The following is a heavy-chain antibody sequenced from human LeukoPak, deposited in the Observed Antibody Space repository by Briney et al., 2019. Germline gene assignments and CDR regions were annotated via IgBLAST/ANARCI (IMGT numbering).Heavy chain of an antibody. D-gene: IGHD3-22*01. CDR2: IYYSGST. J-gene: IGHJ3*02. Sequence: SETLSLTCTVSGGCISSCGYYWSWIRQHPGKGLEWIGYIYYSGSTYYNPSLKSRVTISVDTSKNQFSLKLSSVTAADTAVYYCARDIPDYYDSSGYVLRRAFDIWGQGTMVTVSS. CDR1: GGCISSCGYY. V-gene: IGHV4-61*08. CDR3: ARDIPDYYDSSGYVLRRAFDI.